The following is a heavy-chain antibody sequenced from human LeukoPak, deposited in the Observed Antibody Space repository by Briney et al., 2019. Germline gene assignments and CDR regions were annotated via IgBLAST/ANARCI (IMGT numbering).Heavy chain of an antibody. CDR2: ISWNSGSV. D-gene: IGHD3-3*01. CDR3: AKALRLLEWGFADAFDM. J-gene: IGHJ3*02. CDR1: GFTFADFA. Sequence: QPGGSLRLSCTTSGFTFADFAMHWVRQAPGKGLEWVSSISWNSGSVDYAGSVKGRFTISRDNHENSLYLQMNSLRPEDTAMYYCAKALRLLEWGFADAFDMWGQGTMVTVPS. V-gene: IGHV3-9*01.